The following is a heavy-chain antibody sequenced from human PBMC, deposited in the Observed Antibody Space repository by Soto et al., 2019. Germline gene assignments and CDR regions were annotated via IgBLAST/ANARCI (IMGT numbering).Heavy chain of an antibody. CDR3: ANPIPKTVTTFGF. V-gene: IGHV3-23*01. CDR2: ISGSGDDT. J-gene: IGHJ4*02. Sequence: GGSLRLSCVASGLTLSNFAVAWVRQVPGEGLEWVSAISGSGDDTFYADSMKGRFTISRDNSKDTLYLQINSLRAEDTAVYYCANPIPKTVTTFGFWGQGTLVTVSS. D-gene: IGHD1-1*01. CDR1: GLTLSNFA.